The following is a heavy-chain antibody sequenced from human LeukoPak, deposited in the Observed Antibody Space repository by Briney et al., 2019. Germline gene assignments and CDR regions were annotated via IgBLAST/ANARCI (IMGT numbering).Heavy chain of an antibody. Sequence: GGSLRLSCAASGFTFSDYWMSWVRQAPGKGLEWVANIKQDGSEKDYVDSVKGRFTISRDNAKNSLYLQMNSLRVEDTAVYYCARTYYYDNSDYFPFDYWGQGTLVTVSS. CDR1: GFTFSDYW. CDR2: IKQDGSEK. D-gene: IGHD3-22*01. J-gene: IGHJ4*02. CDR3: ARTYYYDNSDYFPFDY. V-gene: IGHV3-7*03.